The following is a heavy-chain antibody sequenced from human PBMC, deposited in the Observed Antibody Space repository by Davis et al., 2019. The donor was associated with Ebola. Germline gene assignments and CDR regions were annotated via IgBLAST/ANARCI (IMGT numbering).Heavy chain of an antibody. D-gene: IGHD6-19*01. CDR2: IHRDGGGT. CDR3: ACSIPGYSSGWYVGY. J-gene: IGHJ4*02. CDR1: GGSLSDHY. Sequence: SETLSLTCPVQGGSLSDHYWTWIRQSPGKGLEWLGAIHRDGGGTTYNPSLKSRVTLSVDTSKNQFSLKLNSVTGADTAVYYCACSIPGYSSGWYVGYWGQGTLVTVSS. V-gene: IGHV4-34*01.